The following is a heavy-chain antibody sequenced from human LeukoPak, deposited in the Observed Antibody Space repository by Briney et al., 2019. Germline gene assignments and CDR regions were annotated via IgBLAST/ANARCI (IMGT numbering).Heavy chain of an antibody. J-gene: IGHJ2*01. CDR3: ARVALGSWYFDL. Sequence: ASVKVSCKASGYTFTSYGISWVRQAPGQGLEWMGWISTYNANTHYPQKLQGRVTMTTDTSTSTAYMDLRSLRSDDTAVYHCARVALGSWYFDLWGRGTLVTVSS. V-gene: IGHV1-18*01. CDR1: GYTFTSYG. CDR2: ISTYNANT. D-gene: IGHD2-15*01.